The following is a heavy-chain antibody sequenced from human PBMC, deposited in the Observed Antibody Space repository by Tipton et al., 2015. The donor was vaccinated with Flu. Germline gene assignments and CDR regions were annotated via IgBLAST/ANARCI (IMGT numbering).Heavy chain of an antibody. J-gene: IGHJ3*02. CDR3: AREWGDAFDI. D-gene: IGHD3-16*01. Sequence: TLSLTCTVSGGSISSHYWSWIRQPPGKGLEWIGYIYYSGSISYNPSLKSRVTISVDTSKNQFSLKLCSVTAADTAVYYCAREWGDAFDIWGQGTMVTVSS. CDR1: GGSISSHY. CDR2: IYYSGSI. V-gene: IGHV4-59*11.